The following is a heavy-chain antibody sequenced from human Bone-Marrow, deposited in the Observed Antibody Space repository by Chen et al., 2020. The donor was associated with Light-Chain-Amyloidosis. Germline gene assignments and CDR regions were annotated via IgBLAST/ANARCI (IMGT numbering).Heavy chain of an antibody. J-gene: IGHJ3*02. CDR2: ISGSGGST. CDR1: GFTFSSDA. V-gene: IGHV3-23*04. Sequence: EVQLVESGGGLVQPGGSLRLSCAASGFTFSSDAMSWVRQAPGKGLEWVSAISGSGGSTYYADSVKGRFTISRDNSKNTLYLQMNSLRAEDTAVYYCAKWGPYYYDSSGYYDTDAFDIWGQGTMVTVSS. D-gene: IGHD3-22*01. CDR3: AKWGPYYYDSSGYYDTDAFDI.